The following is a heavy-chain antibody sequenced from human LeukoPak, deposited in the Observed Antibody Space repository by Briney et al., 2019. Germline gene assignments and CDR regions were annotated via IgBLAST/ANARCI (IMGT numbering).Heavy chain of an antibody. CDR2: IYHTGAT. Sequence: SETLSLTCTVSGHSIINSFYWGWIRQPPGKGLEWIGSIYHTGATYYNPSLKSRVTISLDTSKNQFSLKLSSVTAADTAVYYCARFVDWFDPWGQGTLVTVSS. CDR3: ARFVDWFDP. CDR1: GHSIINSFY. J-gene: IGHJ5*01. D-gene: IGHD2-21*01. V-gene: IGHV4-38-2*02.